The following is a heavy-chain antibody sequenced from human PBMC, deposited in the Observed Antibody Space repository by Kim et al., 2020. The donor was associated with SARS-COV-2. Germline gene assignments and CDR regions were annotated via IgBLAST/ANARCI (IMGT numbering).Heavy chain of an antibody. CDR1: GGSISSYY. J-gene: IGHJ6*02. CDR2: IYYSGST. CDR3: ARGARDSSSWYREPRYYYYYGMDV. Sequence: SETLSLTCTVSGGSISSYYWSWIRQPPGKGLEWIGYIYYSGSTNYNPSLKSRVTISVDTSKNQFSLKLSSVTAADTAVYYCARGARDSSSWYREPRYYYYYGMDVWGQGTTVTVSS. D-gene: IGHD6-13*01. V-gene: IGHV4-59*01.